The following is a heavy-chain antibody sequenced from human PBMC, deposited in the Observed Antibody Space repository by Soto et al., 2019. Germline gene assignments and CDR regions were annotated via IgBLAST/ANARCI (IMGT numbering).Heavy chain of an antibody. CDR3: ARGQPTWYVPAAMPIDY. J-gene: IGHJ4*02. CDR1: GYTFTSYG. CDR2: ISAYNGNT. V-gene: IGHV1-18*01. Sequence: GASVKVSCKASGYTFTSYGISWVRQAPGQGLEWMGWISAYNGNTNYAQKLQGRVTMTTDTSTSTAYMELRSLRSDDTAVYYCARGQPTWYVPAAMPIDYWGQGTLVTVSS. D-gene: IGHD2-2*01.